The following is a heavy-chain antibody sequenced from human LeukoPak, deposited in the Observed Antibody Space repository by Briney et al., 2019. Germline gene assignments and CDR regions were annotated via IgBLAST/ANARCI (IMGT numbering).Heavy chain of an antibody. CDR3: ARETYYDFWSGWRSPIWFDP. Sequence: ASAKVSCKASGGTFSSYAISWVRQAPGQGLEWMGRIIPILGIANYAQKFQGRVTITADKSTSTAYMELSSLRSEDTAVYYCARETYYDFWSGWRSPIWFDPWGQGTLVTVSS. D-gene: IGHD3-3*01. J-gene: IGHJ5*02. CDR2: IIPILGIA. V-gene: IGHV1-69*04. CDR1: GGTFSSYA.